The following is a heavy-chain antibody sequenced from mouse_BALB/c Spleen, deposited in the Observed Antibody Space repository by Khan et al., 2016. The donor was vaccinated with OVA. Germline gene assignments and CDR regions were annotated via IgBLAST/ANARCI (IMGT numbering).Heavy chain of an antibody. CDR1: GYSFTSYW. Sequence: VQLQQSGTVLARPGASVKMSCKASGYSFTSYWMHWVKQRPGQGLEWIGAIYPGISDTRYNQKFKGKAKLTAVTYASTAYMELSSLTNEDSAVYFCTRSYDSYYFDYWGQGTTLTVSS. V-gene: IGHV1-5*01. CDR3: TRSYDSYYFDY. J-gene: IGHJ2*01. D-gene: IGHD2-4*01. CDR2: IYPGISDT.